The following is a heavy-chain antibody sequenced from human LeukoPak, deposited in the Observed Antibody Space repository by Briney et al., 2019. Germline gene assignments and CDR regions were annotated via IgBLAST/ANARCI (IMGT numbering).Heavy chain of an antibody. Sequence: PSQTLSLTCTVSGGSISSGSYYWSWIRQPAGKGLEWIGRIYTSGSTNYNPSLKSRVTISVDTSKNQFSLKLSSVTAADTAVYYCARNVKYYYDSSGTNWFDPWGQGTLVTVSS. J-gene: IGHJ5*02. CDR1: GGSISSGSYY. V-gene: IGHV4-61*02. CDR2: IYTSGST. D-gene: IGHD3-22*01. CDR3: ARNVKYYYDSSGTNWFDP.